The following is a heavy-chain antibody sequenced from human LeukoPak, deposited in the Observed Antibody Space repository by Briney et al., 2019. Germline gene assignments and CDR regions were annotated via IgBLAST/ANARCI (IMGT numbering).Heavy chain of an antibody. CDR2: INSDGSGT. CDR3: ARGRSGTSDY. D-gene: IGHD3-3*01. V-gene: IGHV3-74*01. Sequence: PGGSLRLSCAASGFTFSSYWMHWVRQAPGKGLVWVSRINSDGSGTFYADSVKGRFTISRDNAKNSLYLQMTSLRDEDTAVYYCARGRSGTSDYWGLGTLVTVSS. CDR1: GFTFSSYW. J-gene: IGHJ4*02.